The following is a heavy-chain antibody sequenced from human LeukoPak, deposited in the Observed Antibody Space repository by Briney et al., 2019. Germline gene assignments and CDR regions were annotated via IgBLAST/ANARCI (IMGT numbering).Heavy chain of an antibody. Sequence: RSGGSLRLSCAASGFTFSSYSMNWVRQAPGKGLEWVSSISSSSSYIYYADSVKGRFTISRDNAKNSLYLQMNSLRAEDTAVYYCAREVDSSGWWGNIDYWAQGTLVTVSS. CDR3: AREVDSSGWWGNIDY. CDR2: ISSSSSYI. D-gene: IGHD6-19*01. V-gene: IGHV3-21*01. CDR1: GFTFSSYS. J-gene: IGHJ4*02.